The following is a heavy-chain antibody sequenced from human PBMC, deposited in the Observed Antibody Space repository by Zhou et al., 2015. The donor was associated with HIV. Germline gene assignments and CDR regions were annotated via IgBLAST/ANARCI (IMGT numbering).Heavy chain of an antibody. CDR1: GYTFTNYG. CDR3: ARRPYSYGDPGFDY. CDR2: MNPNSGTT. D-gene: IGHD5-18*01. Sequence: QVQLVQSGAEVKKPGASVRVSCKASGYTFTNYGISWVRQATGQGLEWMGWMNPNSGTTGYAQKFQGRVTMTRDTSISTAYMEVSSLRSEDTAVYYCARRPYSYGDPGFDYWGQGTLVTVSS. J-gene: IGHJ4*02. V-gene: IGHV1-8*02.